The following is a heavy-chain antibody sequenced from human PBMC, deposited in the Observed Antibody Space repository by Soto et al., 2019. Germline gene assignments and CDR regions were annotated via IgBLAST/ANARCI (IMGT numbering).Heavy chain of an antibody. D-gene: IGHD3-10*01. Sequence: GGSLRLSCAASGFTFSSYWMSWVRQAPGKGLEWVANIKQDGSEKYYVDSVKGRFTISRDNAKNSLYLQMNSLRGEDTAVYYCARELAGSENSYSNGMDVWGQGTTVTVSS. J-gene: IGHJ6*02. CDR3: ARELAGSENSYSNGMDV. CDR2: IKQDGSEK. CDR1: GFTFSSYW. V-gene: IGHV3-7*01.